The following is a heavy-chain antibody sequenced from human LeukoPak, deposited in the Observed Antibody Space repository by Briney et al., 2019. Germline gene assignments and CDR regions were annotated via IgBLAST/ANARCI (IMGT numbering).Heavy chain of an antibody. V-gene: IGHV4-59*01. CDR1: GGSISSYY. CDR2: FYYSGST. CDR3: ARGNFLGYYFDS. Sequence: NPSETLSLTCTVSGGSISSYYWCWIRQPPGKGLEWIGYFYYSGSTNYNPSLKSRVTISVDTSKNQFSLKLSSVTAADTALYYCARGNFLGYYFDSWGPGTLVTVSS. D-gene: IGHD3-16*01. J-gene: IGHJ4*02.